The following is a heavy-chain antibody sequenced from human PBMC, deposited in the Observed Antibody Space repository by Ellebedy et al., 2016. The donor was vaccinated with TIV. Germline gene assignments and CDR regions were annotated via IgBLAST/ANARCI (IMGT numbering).Heavy chain of an antibody. J-gene: IGHJ5*01. CDR1: GFSLSDHY. CDR3: VRDNPGGYYGSGTFDS. D-gene: IGHD3-10*01. Sequence: GGSLRLSXAASGFSLSDHYMSWIRQAPGKGLEWLSYISTSSSHINYADSVEGRFTISRDNAENSLYLQMNSLRAEDTAVYYCVRDNPGGYYGSGTFDSWGQGTLVTVSS. CDR2: ISTSSSHI. V-gene: IGHV3-11*06.